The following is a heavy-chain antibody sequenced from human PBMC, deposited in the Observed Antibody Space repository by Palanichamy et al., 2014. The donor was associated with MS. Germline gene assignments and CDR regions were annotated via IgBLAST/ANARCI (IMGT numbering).Heavy chain of an antibody. V-gene: IGHV3-23*01. CDR2: ISGSGGST. Sequence: EVQLLESGGGLAQPGGSLRVSCAASGFSFSNYAMNWVRQAPGKGLEWVSAISGSGGSTYYADSVKGRFTISRDNSKNMVYLQMNGLRAEDTAVYYCAKPVVVIPAAGDHFDNWGQGTLVTVSS. CDR1: GFSFSNYA. D-gene: IGHD2-2*01. J-gene: IGHJ4*02. CDR3: AKPVVVIPAAGDHFDN.